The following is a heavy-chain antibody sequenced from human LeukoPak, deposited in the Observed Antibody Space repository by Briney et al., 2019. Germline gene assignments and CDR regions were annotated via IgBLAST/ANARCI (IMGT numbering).Heavy chain of an antibody. J-gene: IGHJ6*03. CDR3: AKDQAYCTGGNCYYYFYYLDV. CDR2: ISSSGSTI. D-gene: IGHD2-15*01. Sequence: GGSLRLSCAASGFTFSDYYMSWIRQAPGKGLEWVSYISSSGSTIYYADSVKGRFTISRDNSKNTLYLQMNSVRAEDTAVYYCAKDQAYCTGGNCYYYFYYLDVWGRGTTVTVSS. V-gene: IGHV3-11*04. CDR1: GFTFSDYY.